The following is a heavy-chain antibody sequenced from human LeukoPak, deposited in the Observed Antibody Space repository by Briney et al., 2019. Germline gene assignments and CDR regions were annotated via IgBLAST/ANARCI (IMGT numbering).Heavy chain of an antibody. V-gene: IGHV3-43*02. CDR3: TKGVSPDRPYYYYYYYMDV. J-gene: IGHJ6*03. CDR1: GFTFDDYA. CDR2: ISGDGGST. D-gene: IGHD4-23*01. Sequence: GGSLRLSCAASGFTFDDYAMHWVRQAPGKGLEWVSLISGDGGSTYYADSVKGRFTISRDNSKNSLYLQMNSLRTEDTALYYCTKGVSPDRPYYYYYYYMDVWGKGTTVTVSS.